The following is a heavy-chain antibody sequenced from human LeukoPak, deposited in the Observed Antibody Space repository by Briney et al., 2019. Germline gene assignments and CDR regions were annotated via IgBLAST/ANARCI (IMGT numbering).Heavy chain of an antibody. CDR1: GGTFSSYA. J-gene: IGHJ4*02. V-gene: IGHV1-69*10. D-gene: IGHD6-25*01. CDR3: ARVSRSSSDDY. CDR2: IIPILGIA. Sequence: SVTVSCKASGGTFSSYAMSWVRQAPRQGLEWMGGIIPILGIAKYAQKLQGRVTITADKSTTTAYIALSSLRSEDTAVYYCARVSRSSSDDYWGQGTLVTVSS.